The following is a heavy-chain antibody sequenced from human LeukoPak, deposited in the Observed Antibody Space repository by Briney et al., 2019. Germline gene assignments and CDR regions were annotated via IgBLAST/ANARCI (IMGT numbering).Heavy chain of an antibody. D-gene: IGHD6-19*01. J-gene: IGHJ4*02. V-gene: IGHV1-46*01. Sequence: ASVKVSCKASGYTFTSYYMHWVRQAPGQGLEWMGIINPSGGSTSYAQKFQGRVTMTRDMSTSTVYMELSSLRSDDTAVYYCARDNGYAAVAGSDFDYWGQGTLVTVSS. CDR3: ARDNGYAAVAGSDFDY. CDR1: GYTFTSYY. CDR2: INPSGGST.